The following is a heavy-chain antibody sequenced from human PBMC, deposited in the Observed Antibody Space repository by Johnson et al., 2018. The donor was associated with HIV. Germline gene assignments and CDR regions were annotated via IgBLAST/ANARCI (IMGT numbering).Heavy chain of an antibody. Sequence: VQLVESGGGLVQPGGSLRLSCAASGFTVSSNYMSWVRQAPGKGLDWVSVIYSGGSTYYADSLKDRFTISRDNSKNTLYLQMNSLRAEDTAVYYCARALGLEVCAFDIWGQGTMVTISS. D-gene: IGHD2-8*01. CDR1: GFTVSSNY. V-gene: IGHV3-66*01. J-gene: IGHJ3*02. CDR3: ARALGLEVCAFDI. CDR2: IYSGGST.